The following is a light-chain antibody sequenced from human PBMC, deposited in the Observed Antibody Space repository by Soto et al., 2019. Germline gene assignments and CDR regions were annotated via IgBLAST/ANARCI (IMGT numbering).Light chain of an antibody. CDR2: SAS. CDR1: QNIDSW. CDR3: QQYSDYSRS. V-gene: IGKV1-5*03. J-gene: IGKJ1*01. Sequence: MTQSPSTLSASIGDRITISCRASQNIDSWLAWYQQRPGKAPKLLIYSASNLESGVPSRFSGSGSGTDFTLTITSLQPDDFATYYCQQYSDYSRSFGQGTQVEVK.